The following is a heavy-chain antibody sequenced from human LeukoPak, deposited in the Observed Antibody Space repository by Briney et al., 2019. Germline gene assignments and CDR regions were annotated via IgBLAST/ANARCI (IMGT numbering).Heavy chain of an antibody. CDR3: AKALIDGSGSCYSPLDY. Sequence: GGSLRLSCAASGFTFSSYAMSWVRQAPGKGLEWVSAISGSGGSTYYADSVKGRFTISRDNSKNTLYLQMNSLRAEDTAVYYCAKALIDGSGSCYSPLDYWGQGTLVTVSS. CDR2: ISGSGGST. D-gene: IGHD3-10*01. V-gene: IGHV3-23*01. J-gene: IGHJ4*02. CDR1: GFTFSSYA.